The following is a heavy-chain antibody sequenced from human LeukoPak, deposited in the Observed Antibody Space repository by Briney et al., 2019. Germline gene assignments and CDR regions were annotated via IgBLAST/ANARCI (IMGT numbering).Heavy chain of an antibody. V-gene: IGHV3-23*01. J-gene: IGHJ2*01. CDR3: AKERGRSWLLPDWYFDV. Sequence: GGSLRLSCAASGFSFTNAWMTWVCQAPGKGLEWVSTVTSSADATHYADSVKGRFTISRDNSKNTLYLQMNSLRVDDTAMYYCAKERGRSWLLPDWYFDVWGRGTLVSVSS. D-gene: IGHD3-22*01. CDR2: VTSSADAT. CDR1: GFSFTNAW.